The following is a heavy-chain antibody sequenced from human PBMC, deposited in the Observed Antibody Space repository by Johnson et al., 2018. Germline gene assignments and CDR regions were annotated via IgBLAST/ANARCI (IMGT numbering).Heavy chain of an antibody. CDR1: GFIVSTNY. D-gene: IGHD3-22*01. V-gene: IGHV3-53*01. J-gene: IGHJ3*02. Sequence: VQLVESGGGLIQPGGSLRLSCAASGFIVSTNYMIWVRQAPGKGLEWVSVIYSGGSKYYADSVKGRFTISRVNSKNTLYLQMNSLRAEDTAVYYCARVEYYDRAFDIWGQGTMVTVSS. CDR3: ARVEYYDRAFDI. CDR2: IYSGGSK.